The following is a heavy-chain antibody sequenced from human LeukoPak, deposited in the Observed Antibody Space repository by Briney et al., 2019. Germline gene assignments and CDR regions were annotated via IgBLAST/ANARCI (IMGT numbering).Heavy chain of an antibody. Sequence: GGSLRLSCAASGFTFDDYAMHWVRQAPGKGLEWVSLISWDGGSTYYADSVKGRFTISRDNSKNSLYLQMNSLRAEDTALYYCAKGRARFYYYYMDVWGKGTTVTVSS. CDR2: ISWDGGST. V-gene: IGHV3-43D*03. CDR1: GFTFDDYA. CDR3: AKGRARFYYYYMDV. J-gene: IGHJ6*03. D-gene: IGHD3-16*01.